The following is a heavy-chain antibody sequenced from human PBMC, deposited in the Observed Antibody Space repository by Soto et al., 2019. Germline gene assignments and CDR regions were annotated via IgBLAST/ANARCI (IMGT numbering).Heavy chain of an antibody. V-gene: IGHV3-53*01. CDR2: IYGGGAI. D-gene: IGHD2-15*01. CDR1: GLTVSSNY. Sequence: EVQLVESGGGLLQPGGSRRLSCAASGLTVSSNYMSWVRQAPGKGLEWVSVIYGGGAIYYADSVKGRFTISRDSSKNTLYLQMNSLRVEDTAVYYCAREVGGSAVTGVFDYWGQGTLVTVSS. CDR3: AREVGGSAVTGVFDY. J-gene: IGHJ4*02.